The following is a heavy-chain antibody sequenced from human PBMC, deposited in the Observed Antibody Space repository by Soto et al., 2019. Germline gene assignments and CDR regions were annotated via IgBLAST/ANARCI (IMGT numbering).Heavy chain of an antibody. CDR3: AGRHYYDSSGYFFDY. CDR1: GFTFSSYW. CDR2: INSDGSST. D-gene: IGHD3-22*01. V-gene: IGHV3-74*01. J-gene: IGHJ4*02. Sequence: EVQLVESGGGLVQPGGPLRLSCAASGFTFSSYWMHWVRQAPGKGLVWVSRINSDGSSTSYADSVKGRFTISRDNAKNTLYLQMNSLRAEDTAVYYCAGRHYYDSSGYFFDYWGQGTLVTVSS.